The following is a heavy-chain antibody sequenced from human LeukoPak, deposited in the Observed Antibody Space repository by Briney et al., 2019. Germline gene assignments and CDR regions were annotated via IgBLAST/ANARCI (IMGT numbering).Heavy chain of an antibody. D-gene: IGHD3-10*01. CDR1: GGSFSGYY. CDR3: ARVVGVLLWFGEPTNWFDP. J-gene: IGHJ5*02. Sequence: SETLSLTCAVYGGSFSGYYWSWIRQPPGKGLEWIGEINHSGSTNYNPSLKSRVTISVDTSKNQFSLKLSSVTAADTAVYYRARVVGVLLWFGEPTNWFDPWGQGTLVTVSS. V-gene: IGHV4-34*01. CDR2: INHSGST.